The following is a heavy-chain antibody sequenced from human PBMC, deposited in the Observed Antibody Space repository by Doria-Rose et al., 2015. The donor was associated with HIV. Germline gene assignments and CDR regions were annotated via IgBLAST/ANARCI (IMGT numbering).Heavy chain of an antibody. J-gene: IGHJ1*01. Sequence: YWTWIRQSPGKGLDWIGEINHGGSTNYNPSLKSRVTTSLDMSKNQFSLKVTSVTAADTAVYYCARGPSDFGDYVAFQHWGQGTLVTVSS. CDR3: ARGPSDFGDYVAFQH. CDR2: INHGGST. CDR1: Y. V-gene: IGHV4-34*01. D-gene: IGHD4-17*01.